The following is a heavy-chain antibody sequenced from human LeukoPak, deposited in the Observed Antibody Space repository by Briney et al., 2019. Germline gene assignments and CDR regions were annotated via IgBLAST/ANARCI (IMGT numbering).Heavy chain of an antibody. CDR3: AKDARDRLRFLEWSSFDY. CDR1: GFTFSSYG. CDR2: IRYDGSNK. D-gene: IGHD3-3*01. Sequence: PGGSLRLSCAASGFTFSSYGMHWVRQAPGKGLEWVAFIRYDGSNKYYADSVKGRFTISSDNSKNTLYLQMNSLRAEDTAVYYCAKDARDRLRFLEWSSFDYWGQGTLVTVSS. J-gene: IGHJ4*02. V-gene: IGHV3-30*02.